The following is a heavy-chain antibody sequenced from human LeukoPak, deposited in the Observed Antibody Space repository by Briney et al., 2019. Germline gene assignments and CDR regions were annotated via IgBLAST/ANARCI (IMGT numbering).Heavy chain of an antibody. CDR1: GGSISSGDYY. V-gene: IGHV4-30-4*01. D-gene: IGHD3-10*01. CDR3: ARKENVYYYFDY. Sequence: SQTLSLTCTVSGGSISSGDYYWSWIRQPPGKGLEWIGYIYHSGTTYYNPSLQSRVTMSVDTTKNQFSLKLSSVTAVDTAVYYCARKENVYYYFDYWGQGTLVTVSS. J-gene: IGHJ4*02. CDR2: IYHSGTT.